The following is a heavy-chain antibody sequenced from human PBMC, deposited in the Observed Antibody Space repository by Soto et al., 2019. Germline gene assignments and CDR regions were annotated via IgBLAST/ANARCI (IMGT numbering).Heavy chain of an antibody. CDR2: IYYSGST. D-gene: IGHD2-15*01. Sequence: QVQLQESGPGLVKPSQTLSLTCTVSGGSISSGGYYWSWIRQHPGKGQEWIGYIYYSGSTYYNPSLKGRVTISVDTSKNQFSLKLSSVTAADTAVYYCARQYCSGGSCYSGYYGMDVWGQGTTVTVSS. CDR1: GGSISSGGYY. CDR3: ARQYCSGGSCYSGYYGMDV. J-gene: IGHJ6*02. V-gene: IGHV4-31*03.